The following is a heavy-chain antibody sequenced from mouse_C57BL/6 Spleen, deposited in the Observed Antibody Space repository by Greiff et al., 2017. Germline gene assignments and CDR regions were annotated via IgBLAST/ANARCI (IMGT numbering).Heavy chain of an antibody. Sequence: EVKLMESGGGLVKPGGSLKLSCAASGFTFSSYAMSWVRQTPEKRLEGVATISDGGSYTYYPDNVKGRFTISRDNAKNNLYLQMSHLKSEDTAMYYCARDEDDYGRAYFDYWGQGTTLTVSS. CDR2: ISDGGSYT. CDR1: GFTFSSYA. CDR3: ARDEDDYGRAYFDY. V-gene: IGHV5-4*01. D-gene: IGHD2-4*01. J-gene: IGHJ2*01.